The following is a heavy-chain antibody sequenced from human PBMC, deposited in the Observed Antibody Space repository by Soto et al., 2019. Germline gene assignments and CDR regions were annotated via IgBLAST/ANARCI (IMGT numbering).Heavy chain of an antibody. CDR1: GVTCISYS. Sequence: GGSLRLSCAASGVTCISYSMNWVRQAPGKGLEWVSYISSSSSTIYYADSVKGRFTISRDNSKNTLYLQMGSLRAEDMAVYYCARNLYSSYGMDVWGQGTTLTVSS. CDR3: ARNLYSSYGMDV. V-gene: IGHV3-48*01. D-gene: IGHD6-19*01. CDR2: ISSSSSTI. J-gene: IGHJ6*02.